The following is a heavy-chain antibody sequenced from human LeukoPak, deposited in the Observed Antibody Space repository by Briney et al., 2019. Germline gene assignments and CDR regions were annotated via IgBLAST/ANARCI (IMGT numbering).Heavy chain of an antibody. Sequence: PSETLSLTCTVSGGSISSHYWSWIRQPPGKGLEWIGYIYYSGTTKYNPSLKSRVTISVDTSRNQFSLKLSSVTAADTAVYYCAIGVPAHYYYAMDVWGQGTTVTVSS. D-gene: IGHD2-8*01. CDR1: GGSISSHY. V-gene: IGHV4-59*08. J-gene: IGHJ6*02. CDR2: IYYSGTT. CDR3: AIGVPAHYYYAMDV.